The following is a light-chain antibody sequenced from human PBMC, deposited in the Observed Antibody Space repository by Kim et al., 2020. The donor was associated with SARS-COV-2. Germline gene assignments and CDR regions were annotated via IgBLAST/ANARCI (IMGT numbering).Light chain of an antibody. CDR1: QSVNIY. CDR3: QQRSDWPT. V-gene: IGKV3-11*01. J-gene: IGKJ4*01. Sequence: LSLSPGERATISCRASQSVNIYLAWYQQKPGQAPRLLIYDASNRATGIPARFSGSGSGTDFTLTISSLEPEDFAMYYCQQRSDWPTFGGGTKVDIK. CDR2: DAS.